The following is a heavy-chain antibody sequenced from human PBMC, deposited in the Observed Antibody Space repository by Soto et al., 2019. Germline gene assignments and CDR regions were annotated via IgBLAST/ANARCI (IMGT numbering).Heavy chain of an antibody. CDR3: ARQGGSLNYSYYGMDV. V-gene: IGHV5-51*01. D-gene: IGHD1-26*01. CDR2: IYPGDSDT. Sequence: GESLKISCKGSGYSFTSYWIGWVRQMPGKGLEWMGIIYPGDSDTRYSPSFQGQVTISADKSISTAYLQWSSLKASDTAMYYCARQGGSLNYSYYGMDVWGQGTTVTVSS. CDR1: GYSFTSYW. J-gene: IGHJ6*02.